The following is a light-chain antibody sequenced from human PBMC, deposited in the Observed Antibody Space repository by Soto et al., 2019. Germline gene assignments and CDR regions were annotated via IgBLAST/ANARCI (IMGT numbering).Light chain of an antibody. CDR1: QCISSY. CDR3: QHYNSYSEA. Sequence: IQLTQSPSSLSSFVGDRVTITCRARQCISSYLAWYQQKPGKAPKLLIYKASTLKSGVPSRFSGSGSGTEFTLTISSLQPDDFATYYCQHYNSYSEAFGQGTKVDIK. V-gene: IGKV1-5*03. CDR2: KAS. J-gene: IGKJ1*01.